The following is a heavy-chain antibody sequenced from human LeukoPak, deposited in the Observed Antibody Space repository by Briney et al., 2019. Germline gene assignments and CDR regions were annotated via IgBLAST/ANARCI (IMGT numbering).Heavy chain of an antibody. CDR3: ARQDIVVVPAVWFDP. J-gene: IGHJ5*02. D-gene: IGHD2-2*01. CDR1: GYTFTSYY. Sequence: ASVKVSCKASGYTFTSYYTHWVRQAPGQGLEWMGIINPSGGSTSYAQKFQGRVTMTRDTSTSTVYMELSSLRSEDTAVYYCARQDIVVVPAVWFDPWGQGTLVTVSS. V-gene: IGHV1-46*03. CDR2: INPSGGST.